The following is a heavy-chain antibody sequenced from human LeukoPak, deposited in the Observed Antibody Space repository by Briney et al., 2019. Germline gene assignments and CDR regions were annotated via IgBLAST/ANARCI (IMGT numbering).Heavy chain of an antibody. J-gene: IGHJ4*02. Sequence: ASVKVSCKVSGYTLTELSMHWVRQAPGKGLGWMGGFDPEDGETIYAQKFQGRVTMTEDTSTDTAYMELSSLRSEDTAVYYCATDKYSNYDYYFDYWGQGTLVTVSS. D-gene: IGHD4-11*01. CDR3: ATDKYSNYDYYFDY. CDR1: GYTLTELS. V-gene: IGHV1-24*01. CDR2: FDPEDGET.